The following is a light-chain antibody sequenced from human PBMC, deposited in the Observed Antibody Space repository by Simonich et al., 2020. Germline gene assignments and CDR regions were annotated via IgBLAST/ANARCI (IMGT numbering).Light chain of an antibody. CDR3: SSYTSSSTWV. CDR1: SSDVGGYNY. Sequence: QSALTQPASVSGSPGQSITISCTGTSSDVGGYNYVYWYQQHPGKAPKLMIYDVSTQPSGVSNRFSGSKSGNTASLTISGLQAEDEADYYCSSYTSSSTWVFGGGTKLTVL. J-gene: IGLJ3*02. V-gene: IGLV2-14*01. CDR2: DVS.